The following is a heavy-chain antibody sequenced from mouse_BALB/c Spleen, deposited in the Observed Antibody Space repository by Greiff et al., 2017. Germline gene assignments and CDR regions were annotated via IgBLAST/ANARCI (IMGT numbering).Heavy chain of an antibody. Sequence: DVMLVESGGGLVQPGGSRKLSCAASGFTFSSFGMHWVRQAPEKGLEWVAYISSGSSTIYYADTVKGRFTISRDNPKNTLFLQMTSLRSEDTAMYYCARSGYDGYYVAYWGQGTLVTVSA. CDR2: ISSGSSTI. CDR3: ARSGYDGYYVAY. CDR1: GFTFSSFG. V-gene: IGHV5-17*02. J-gene: IGHJ3*01. D-gene: IGHD2-3*01.